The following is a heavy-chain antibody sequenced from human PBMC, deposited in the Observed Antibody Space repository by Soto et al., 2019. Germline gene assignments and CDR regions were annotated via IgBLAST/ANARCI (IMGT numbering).Heavy chain of an antibody. D-gene: IGHD2-15*01. V-gene: IGHV3-7*01. CDR1: GFTFSSYW. Sequence: GGSLRLSCAASGFTFSSYWMSWVRQAPGKGLEWVANIKQDGSEKYYVDSVKGRFTISRDNAKNSLYLQMNSLRAEDTAVYSCAREVVVAATPDAFDIWGQGTMVTVSS. J-gene: IGHJ3*02. CDR3: AREVVVAATPDAFDI. CDR2: IKQDGSEK.